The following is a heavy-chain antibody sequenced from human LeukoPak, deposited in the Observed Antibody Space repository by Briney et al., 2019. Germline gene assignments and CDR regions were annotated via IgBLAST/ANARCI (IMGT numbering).Heavy chain of an antibody. Sequence: GGSLRLSCSASGFSFSDSYMSWVRQAPGKGLEWVSAISGSGGSTYYADSVKGRFTISRDNSKNTLYLQMNSLRAEDTAVYYCAKDPYGDYDTEGDYWGQGTLVTVSS. V-gene: IGHV3-23*01. J-gene: IGHJ4*02. CDR2: ISGSGGST. CDR3: AKDPYGDYDTEGDY. CDR1: GFSFSDSY. D-gene: IGHD4-17*01.